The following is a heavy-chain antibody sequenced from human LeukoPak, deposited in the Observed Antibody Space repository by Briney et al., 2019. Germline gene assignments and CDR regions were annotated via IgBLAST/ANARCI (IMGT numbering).Heavy chain of an antibody. CDR1: GFSFNTYW. D-gene: IGHD1-26*01. V-gene: IGHV3-7*01. J-gene: IGHJ4*02. Sequence: GGSLRLSCAASGFSFNTYWMTWVRQAPGKGLEWVANIKRDGSEKYYVDSVKGRFTISRDNAKNSLYLQMNSQRAGDTAVYYCASCGNYYGFLYYFEYWGQGTLVTVSS. CDR2: IKRDGSEK. CDR3: ASCGNYYGFLYYFEY.